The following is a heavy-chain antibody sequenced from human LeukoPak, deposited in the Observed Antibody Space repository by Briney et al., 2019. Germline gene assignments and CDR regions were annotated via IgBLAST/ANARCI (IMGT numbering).Heavy chain of an antibody. CDR3: ARGPNYVWGSYRYFDY. Sequence: SETLSLTCIVSGASISTGDYYWSWIRQPPGTGLEWIGYIYYSGSTYYNPSLKSRVTISVDTSKNHFSLKLSSVTAADTAVYYCARGPNYVWGSYRYFDYWGQGTLVTVSS. J-gene: IGHJ4*02. CDR1: GASISTGDYY. CDR2: IYYSGST. D-gene: IGHD3-16*02. V-gene: IGHV4-30-4*08.